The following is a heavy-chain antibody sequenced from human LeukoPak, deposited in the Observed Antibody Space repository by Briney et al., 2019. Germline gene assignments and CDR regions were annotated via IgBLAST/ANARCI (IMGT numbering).Heavy chain of an antibody. D-gene: IGHD4-17*01. CDR3: ARDMKRTVTYDY. CDR1: GFTFSSYI. CDR2: ISSSSSYI. Sequence: GGSLRLSCAASGFTFSSYIMNWVRQAPGKGLEWVSSISSSSSYIYYADSVKGRFTISRDNAKNSLYLQMNSLRAEDTAVYYCARDMKRTVTYDYWGQGTLVTVSS. J-gene: IGHJ4*02. V-gene: IGHV3-21*01.